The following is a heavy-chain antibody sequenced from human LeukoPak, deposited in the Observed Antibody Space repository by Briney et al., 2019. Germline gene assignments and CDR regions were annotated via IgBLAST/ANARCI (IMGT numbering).Heavy chain of an antibody. Sequence: GGSLRLSCAPSGFTLSSYALHCGREAPGKGLGGVAVLSYDGRNKYYADSVKRRFTIYRDNSKNTLYLQMNSLRAEDTAVYYCARDNGPSSFDYWGQGTLVTVSS. CDR1: GFTLSSYA. CDR3: ARDNGPSSFDY. D-gene: IGHD2-8*01. CDR2: LSYDGRNK. V-gene: IGHV3-30*04. J-gene: IGHJ4*02.